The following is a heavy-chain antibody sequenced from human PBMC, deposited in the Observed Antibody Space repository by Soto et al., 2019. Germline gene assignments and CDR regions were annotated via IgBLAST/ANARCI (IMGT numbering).Heavy chain of an antibody. V-gene: IGHV1-18*01. CDR1: GYTFTSYV. J-gene: IGHJ4*02. CDR3: ARDRYYDFWSGYDRLDY. D-gene: IGHD3-3*01. CDR2: ISAYNGNT. Sequence: ASVKVSCKASGYTFTSYVISWVRHAPGQGLEWMGWISAYNGNTNYAQKLQGRVTMTTDTSTSTAYMELRSLRSDDTAVYYCARDRYYDFWSGYDRLDYWGQGTLVTVS.